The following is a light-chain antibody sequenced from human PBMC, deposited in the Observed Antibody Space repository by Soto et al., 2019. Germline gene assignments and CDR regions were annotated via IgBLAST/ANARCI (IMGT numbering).Light chain of an antibody. CDR2: GAS. CDR3: QHYTTSLL. CDR1: QSITSNY. J-gene: IGKJ3*01. Sequence: EIVLTQSPGTLSLSPGERATLTCRASQSITSNYLGWYQQKPGQAPRLLIYGASSRATGIPDRFSGSGSGKVFTLTISRLEPEDFAGDYCQHYTTSLLFGPGTKVDVK. V-gene: IGKV3-20*01.